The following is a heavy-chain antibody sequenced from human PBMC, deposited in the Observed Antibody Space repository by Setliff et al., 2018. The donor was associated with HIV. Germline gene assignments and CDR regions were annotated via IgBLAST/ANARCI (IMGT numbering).Heavy chain of an antibody. V-gene: IGHV4-59*08. Sequence: SETLSLTCTVSGGSISSYYWSWIRQPPGKGLEWIGYIYYSGSTKHNPSLKSRVTISLDTSKNQFSLKLSSVTAADTAVYYCARLIPAIDYWGQGALVTVSS. CDR2: IYYSGST. CDR1: GGSISSYY. CDR3: ARLIPAIDY. D-gene: IGHD2-2*01. J-gene: IGHJ4*02.